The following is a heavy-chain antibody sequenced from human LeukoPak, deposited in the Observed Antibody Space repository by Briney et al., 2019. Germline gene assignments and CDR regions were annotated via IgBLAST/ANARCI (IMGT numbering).Heavy chain of an antibody. D-gene: IGHD2-15*01. Sequence: PGGSLRLSCAASGFTFSAYWMHWVRQAPGKGLVWPSRINTGGNDITYADSVKGRFTISRDNAKNTLYLQMNSLTVEDTAVYFCARSLVVGGTRPNDYWGQGTLVTVSS. CDR3: ARSLVVGGTRPNDY. CDR1: GFTFSAYW. J-gene: IGHJ4*02. CDR2: INTGGNDI. V-gene: IGHV3-74*01.